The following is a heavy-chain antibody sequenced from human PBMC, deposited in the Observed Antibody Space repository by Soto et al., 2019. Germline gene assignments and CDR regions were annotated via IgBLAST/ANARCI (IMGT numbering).Heavy chain of an antibody. V-gene: IGHV4-31*03. D-gene: IGHD3-22*01. CDR1: GGSISSGGYY. CDR3: ARDFYDSSGYYSYYYGMDV. CDR2: IYYSGST. Sequence: SETLSLTCSVSGGSISSGGYYWSWIRQHPGKGLEWIGYIYYSGSTYYNPSLKSRVTISVDTSKNQFSLKLSSVTAADTPVYYCARDFYDSSGYYSYYYGMDVWGKETTVTVSS. J-gene: IGHJ6*04.